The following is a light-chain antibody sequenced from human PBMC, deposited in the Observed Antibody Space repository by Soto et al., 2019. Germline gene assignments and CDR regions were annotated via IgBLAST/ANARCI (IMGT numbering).Light chain of an antibody. Sequence: DIQVTQSPSSLSASVGDRVTITCRASQSITTFLNWYQQKPGNAPKLLIYAASSLQTGVPSRFSGSGSGTDFTLTISSLPREDFATYYCQQAYGAPPTFGQGTKVEIK. CDR1: QSITTF. CDR2: AAS. V-gene: IGKV1-39*01. CDR3: QQAYGAPPT. J-gene: IGKJ1*01.